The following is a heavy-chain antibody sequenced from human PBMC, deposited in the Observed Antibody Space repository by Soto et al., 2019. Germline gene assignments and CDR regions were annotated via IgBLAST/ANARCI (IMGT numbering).Heavy chain of an antibody. CDR3: ARGGSPGIAVAGGY. J-gene: IGHJ4*02. Sequence: GASVKVSCKASGYTFTSYDINWVRQATGQGLEWMGWMNPNSGNTGYAQKFQGRVTMTRNTSISTAYMELSSLRSGDTAVYYCARGGSPGIAVAGGYWGQGTLVTVSS. CDR1: GYTFTSYD. CDR2: MNPNSGNT. V-gene: IGHV1-8*01. D-gene: IGHD6-19*01.